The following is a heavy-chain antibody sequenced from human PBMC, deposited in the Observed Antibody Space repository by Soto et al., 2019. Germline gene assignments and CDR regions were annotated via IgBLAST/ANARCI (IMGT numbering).Heavy chain of an antibody. Sequence: PGESLKISCKGSGYNFNNYWIGWVRQMPGKGLEWMGIIYPGDSDTKYSPAFQGQVTVSADKSISTAYLQWSSLKASDTAIYYCVRQFPQRFSSIDFWGQGTTVTVSS. CDR2: IYPGDSDT. CDR3: VRQFPQRFSSIDF. CDR1: GYNFNNYW. V-gene: IGHV5-51*01. J-gene: IGHJ6*02. D-gene: IGHD2-2*01.